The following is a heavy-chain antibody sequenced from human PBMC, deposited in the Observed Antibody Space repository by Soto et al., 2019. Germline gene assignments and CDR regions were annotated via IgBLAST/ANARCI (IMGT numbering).Heavy chain of an antibody. CDR1: GFTSDDYA. CDR2: ISWNSGSI. V-gene: IGHV3-9*02. CDR3: AKDYFDY. J-gene: IGHJ4*02. Sequence: GGSLRLSCAASGFTSDDYAMHWVRRAPGKGMEEVSGISWNSGSIGYATSVKGRFTISRDNAKNSLYLQMNSLRAEDTALYYCAKDYFDYWGQGTLVTVSS.